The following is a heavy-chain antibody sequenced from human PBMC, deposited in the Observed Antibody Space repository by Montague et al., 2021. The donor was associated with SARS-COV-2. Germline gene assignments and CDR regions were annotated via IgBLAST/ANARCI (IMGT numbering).Heavy chain of an antibody. V-gene: IGHV4-34*01. CDR3: ARGGLTGGNHDLWSGYYTSPLDY. Sequence: SETLSLTCAVYGGTFNAYSWSWVRQPPGKGLEWLGEVNHRGSTNYISSLKSRITLSIDTSKSQFSLKLTSLTPADTAVYYCARGGLTGGNHDLWSGYYTSPLDYWGQGTPVIVSS. D-gene: IGHD3-3*01. CDR2: VNHRGST. J-gene: IGHJ4*02. CDR1: GGTFNAYS.